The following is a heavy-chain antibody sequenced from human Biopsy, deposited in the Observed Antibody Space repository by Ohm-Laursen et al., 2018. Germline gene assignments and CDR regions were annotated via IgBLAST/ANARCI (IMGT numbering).Heavy chain of an antibody. CDR2: ISWNSDTI. D-gene: IGHD4-17*01. CDR3: AKDLGLNYSDRFLFYYGMDV. V-gene: IGHV3-9*01. Sequence: SLRLSCAAFGFTFDDYAMHWVRQAPAKGLEWVSGISWNSDTIGYADSVKGRFSIFRDNAKHSLYLQMNSLRAEDTALYYCAKDLGLNYSDRFLFYYGMDVWGRGTTVTVSS. J-gene: IGHJ6*02. CDR1: GFTFDDYA.